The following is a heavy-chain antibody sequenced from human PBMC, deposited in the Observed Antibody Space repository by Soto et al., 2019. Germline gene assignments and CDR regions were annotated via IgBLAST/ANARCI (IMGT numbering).Heavy chain of an antibody. V-gene: IGHV4-34*01. CDR1: GGSFSGYY. D-gene: IGHD1-26*01. Sequence: QVQLQQWGAGLLKPSETLSLTCAVYGGSFSGYYWSWIRQPPGKGLEWIGEINHSGSTNYNPSLNSGVTISVDTSTNQFSLKLSSVTAADTAVYYCARGRSMGSYYRFGDRDKWYFDLWGRGTLVTVSS. J-gene: IGHJ2*01. CDR3: ARGRSMGSYYRFGDRDKWYFDL. CDR2: INHSGST.